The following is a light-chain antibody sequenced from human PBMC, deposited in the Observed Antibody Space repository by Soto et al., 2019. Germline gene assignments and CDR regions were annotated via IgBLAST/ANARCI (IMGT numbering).Light chain of an antibody. CDR1: SSDVGNYDL. J-gene: IGLJ1*01. V-gene: IGLV2-23*01. CDR2: EGS. CDR3: CSYAGSSTYV. Sequence: QSALTQPASVSGSPGQSITISCTGTSSDVGNYDLVSWYQQLPGKAPKFILYEGSKRPSGVSNHFSGSKSGNTASLTISGLQAEDEADYYCCSYAGSSTYVFGTGTKVTVL.